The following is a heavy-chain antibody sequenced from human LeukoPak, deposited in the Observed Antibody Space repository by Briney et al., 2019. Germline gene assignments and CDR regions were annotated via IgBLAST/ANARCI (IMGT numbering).Heavy chain of an antibody. CDR2: MNPNSGNT. Sequence: GASVKVSCKASGYTFTSYDINWVRQSTGQGLEWMGWMNPNSGNTGYAQKFQGRVTMTRNTSISTAYMELSSLRSEDTAVYYCARGSLRYFDWLLYSWGQGTLVTVSS. CDR1: GYTFTSYD. J-gene: IGHJ4*02. D-gene: IGHD3-9*01. CDR3: ARGSLRYFDWLLYS. V-gene: IGHV1-8*01.